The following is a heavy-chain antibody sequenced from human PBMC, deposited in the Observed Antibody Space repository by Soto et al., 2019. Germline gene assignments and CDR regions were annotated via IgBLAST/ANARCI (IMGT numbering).Heavy chain of an antibody. V-gene: IGHV1-46*01. CDR2: INPSGGST. CDR1: GYTFTSDH. D-gene: IGHD3-22*01. J-gene: IGHJ4*02. Sequence: APVKGSFKASGYTFTSDHMHWVRQAPGQGLEWMGIINPSGGSTSYAQKFQGRVTMTRDTSTSTVYMELSSLRSENTAAYYCAREYYYDSSGYRSLFDYWGQGTLVTVSS. CDR3: AREYYYDSSGYRSLFDY.